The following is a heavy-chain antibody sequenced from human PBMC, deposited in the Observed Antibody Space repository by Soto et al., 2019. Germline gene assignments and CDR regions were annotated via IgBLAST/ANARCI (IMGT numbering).Heavy chain of an antibody. CDR2: ISSSSTI. CDR3: ARASGTYYDFWSGYYGMDV. Sequence: GGSLRLSCAASGFTFSSYSMNWVRQAPGKGLEWVSYISSSSTIYYADSVKGRFTISRDNAKNSLYLQMNSLRDEDTAVYYCARASGTYYDFWSGYYGMDVWGQGTTVTVSS. J-gene: IGHJ6*02. D-gene: IGHD3-3*01. CDR1: GFTFSSYS. V-gene: IGHV3-48*02.